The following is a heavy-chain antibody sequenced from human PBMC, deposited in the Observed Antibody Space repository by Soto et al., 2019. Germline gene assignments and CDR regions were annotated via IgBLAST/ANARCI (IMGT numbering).Heavy chain of an antibody. J-gene: IGHJ4*02. Sequence: SETLSLTCAVYGGSLSGYYWTWIRRPPGKGLEWIGEIHHSGSINYNSALKSRVTISADTSKNQFFLKLSSVTAADTAVYYCSRGGDAYKAGNYWGQGNLVTVSS. CDR2: IHHSGSI. V-gene: IGHV4-34*01. D-gene: IGHD1-1*01. CDR1: GGSLSGYY. CDR3: SRGGDAYKAGNY.